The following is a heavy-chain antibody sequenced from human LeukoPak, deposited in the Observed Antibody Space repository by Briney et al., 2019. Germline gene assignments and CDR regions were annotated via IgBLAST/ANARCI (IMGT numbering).Heavy chain of an antibody. Sequence: GASVKVSCKASGYTSTSYGISWVRQAPGQGLEWMGWISAYNGNTNYAQKLQGRVTMTTDTSTSTAYMELRSLRSDDKAVYYCAMYDGDYGDYGTAFDILGQGTMVTVS. D-gene: IGHD4-17*01. V-gene: IGHV1-18*01. CDR2: ISAYNGNT. CDR3: AMYDGDYGDYGTAFDI. CDR1: GYTSTSYG. J-gene: IGHJ3*02.